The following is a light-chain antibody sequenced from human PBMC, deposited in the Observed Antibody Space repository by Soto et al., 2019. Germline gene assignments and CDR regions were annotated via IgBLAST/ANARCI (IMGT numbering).Light chain of an antibody. Sequence: EIVLTQSPATLSLSPGERATLSCRASQSVSISLAWYQQKPGQAPRLLIYGASSRATGIPDRFSGSGSGTDFTLTISRLDPEDFAVYFCQQYGSSPRTFGQGTKVDI. V-gene: IGKV3-20*01. J-gene: IGKJ1*01. CDR2: GAS. CDR1: QSVSIS. CDR3: QQYGSSPRT.